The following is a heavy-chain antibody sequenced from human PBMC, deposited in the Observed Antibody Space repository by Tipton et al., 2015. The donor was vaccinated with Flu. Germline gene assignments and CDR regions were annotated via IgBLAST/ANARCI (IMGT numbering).Heavy chain of an antibody. CDR2: INHSGST. J-gene: IGHJ4*02. CDR1: GFAVSGNQ. CDR3: ASKVANWGVWEPLDY. V-gene: IGHV4-34*01. Sequence: QLVQSGGGLIQPGGSLRLSCAASGFAVSGNQMSWVRQAPGEGLEWIGEINHSGSTNYNPSLKSRVTISADTSKNQFSLKLSSVTAADTAVYYCASKVANWGVWEPLDYWGQGTLVTVSS. D-gene: IGHD7-27*01.